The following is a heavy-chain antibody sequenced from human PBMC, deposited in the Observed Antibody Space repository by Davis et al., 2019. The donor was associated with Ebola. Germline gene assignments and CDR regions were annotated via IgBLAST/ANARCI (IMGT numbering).Heavy chain of an antibody. J-gene: IGHJ4*02. CDR2: MNPNSGNT. D-gene: IGHD6-13*01. CDR3: ARGGAAGTDY. CDR1: VYTFTSYN. Sequence: ASVKVSCKASVYTFTSYNLNWVRQATGQGLEWMGWMNPNSGNTGYAQKFQGRVTITRNTSISTAYMELSSLGSEDTAVYYCARGGAAGTDYWGQGTLVTVSS. V-gene: IGHV1-8*03.